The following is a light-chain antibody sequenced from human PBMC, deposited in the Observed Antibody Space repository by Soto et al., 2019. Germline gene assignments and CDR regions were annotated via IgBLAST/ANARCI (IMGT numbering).Light chain of an antibody. CDR3: CSFAGSGTGV. Sequence: QSALTQPASVSGSPGQSIAISCTGTSSDIGTYNLVSWYQQHPGKVPKLMISEVNKRPSGVSNRFSGSKSGNTASLTISGLQTEDEGDYYCCSFAGSGTGVFGTGTKLTVL. J-gene: IGLJ1*01. V-gene: IGLV2-23*02. CDR1: SSDIGTYNL. CDR2: EVN.